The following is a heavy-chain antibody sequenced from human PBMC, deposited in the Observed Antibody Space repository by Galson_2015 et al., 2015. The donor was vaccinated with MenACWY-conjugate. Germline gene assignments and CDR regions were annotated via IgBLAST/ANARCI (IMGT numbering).Heavy chain of an antibody. CDR3: AREAMYSTNVYAIGC. CDR1: GDSVSSRSAA. D-gene: IGHD2-2*01. CDR2: TYYRSKWYN. Sequence: CAISGDSVSSRSAAWNWIRQSPSRGLEWLGRTYYRSKWYNDFAASVRGRIIITPDTSKNVISLQLNSVTPEDTAVYYCAREAMYSTNVYAIGCWGQGTQVTGSS. J-gene: IGHJ4*02. V-gene: IGHV6-1*01.